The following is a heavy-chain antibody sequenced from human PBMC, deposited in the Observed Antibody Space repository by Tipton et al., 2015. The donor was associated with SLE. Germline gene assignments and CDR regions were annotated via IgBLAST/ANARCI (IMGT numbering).Heavy chain of an antibody. CDR3: ARDRRVQFLEWFLDY. Sequence: SLRLSCAASEFTFNNYPMHWVRQAPGKGLEWVAVMSYDGGNKYYADSVKGRFTISRDNSKNTLYLQMNSLRTEDTAVYYCARDRRVQFLEWFLDYWGQGTLVTVSS. CDR1: EFTFNNYP. CDR2: MSYDGGNK. D-gene: IGHD3-3*01. V-gene: IGHV3-30-3*01. J-gene: IGHJ4*02.